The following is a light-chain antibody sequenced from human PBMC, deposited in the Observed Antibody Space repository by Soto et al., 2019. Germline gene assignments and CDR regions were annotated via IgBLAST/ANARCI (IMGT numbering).Light chain of an antibody. J-gene: IGKJ1*01. CDR1: QSISSW. Sequence: DIQMTQSPSTLSASVGDRVTITCRASQSISSWLAWYQQKPGKAPKGLIYKASTLESGAPSRFRGSGSGTEFTLTISSLQTDDFATYYCQQYYSYPWTFGQGTKVETK. V-gene: IGKV1-5*03. CDR2: KAS. CDR3: QQYYSYPWT.